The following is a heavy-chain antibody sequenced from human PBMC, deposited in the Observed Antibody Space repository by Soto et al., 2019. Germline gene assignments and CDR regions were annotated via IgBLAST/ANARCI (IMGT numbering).Heavy chain of an antibody. J-gene: IGHJ4*02. CDR3: AAYGGNSLEGFDY. D-gene: IGHD2-21*02. CDR1: GYSFTSYL. V-gene: IGHV5-51*01. Sequence: GESLKISCKGSGYSFTSYLIGWVRQMPGKGLEWMGIIYPGDSDTRYSPSFQGQVTISADKSISTAYLQWSSLKASDIAMYYCAAYGGNSLEGFDYCGQGTLVAFYS. CDR2: IYPGDSDT.